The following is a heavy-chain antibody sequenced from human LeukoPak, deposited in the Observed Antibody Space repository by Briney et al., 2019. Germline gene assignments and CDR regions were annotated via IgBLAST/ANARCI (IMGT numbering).Heavy chain of an antibody. CDR3: ARWGPSIDAFDI. V-gene: IGHV4-59*01. D-gene: IGHD7-27*01. CDR1: GGSISSYY. J-gene: IGHJ3*02. Sequence: PSETLFLTCTVSGGSISSYYWSWIRQPPGKGLEWIGYIYYSGSTNYNPSLKSRVTISVDTSKNQFSLKLSSVTAADTAVYYCARWGPSIDAFDIWGQGTMVTVSS. CDR2: IYYSGST.